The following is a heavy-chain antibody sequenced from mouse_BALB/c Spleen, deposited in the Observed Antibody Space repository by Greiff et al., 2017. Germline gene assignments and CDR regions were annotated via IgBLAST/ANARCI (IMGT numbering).Heavy chain of an antibody. CDR3: ARRNYGYVFDY. V-gene: IGHV1-69*01. CDR1: GYTFTDYW. J-gene: IGHJ2*01. CDR2: IDTSDSYT. Sequence: QVQLQQPGAELVMPGASVKMSCKASGYTFTDYWMHWVKQRPGQGLEWIGAIDTSDSYTSYNQKFKGKATLTVDESSSTAYMQLSSLTSEDSAVYYCARRNYGYVFDYWGQGTTLTVSS. D-gene: IGHD1-2*01.